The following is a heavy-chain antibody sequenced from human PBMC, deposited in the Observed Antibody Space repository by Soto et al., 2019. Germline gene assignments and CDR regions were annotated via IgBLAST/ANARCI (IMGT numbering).Heavy chain of an antibody. CDR3: ARHAYQYDTNSFGY. CDR1: GYRFTTYW. J-gene: IGHJ4*02. CDR2: IYPGDSNT. V-gene: IGHV5-51*01. Sequence: PGESLKISCKGSGYRFTTYWIGWVRQMPGKGLEWMGLIYPGDSNTRFSPSLQGQVTISVDMSISTAYLQWSSLRVSGTAMYYCARHAYQYDTNSFGYWDQGPLVVASS. D-gene: IGHD2-8*01.